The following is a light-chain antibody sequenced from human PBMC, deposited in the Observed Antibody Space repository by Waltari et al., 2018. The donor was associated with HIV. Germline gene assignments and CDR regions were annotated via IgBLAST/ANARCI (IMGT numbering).Light chain of an antibody. CDR3: QQSFSTPT. Sequence: DIQMTQSPSSLSASVGDRVTITCRASQSIAGNLNWYQQKPGRAPKPLIYVASILQSGVPSRFSGSGSGTDFTLTISSLQPEDFATYYCQQSFSTPTFGQGTKLEI. V-gene: IGKV1-39*01. J-gene: IGKJ2*01. CDR2: VAS. CDR1: QSIAGN.